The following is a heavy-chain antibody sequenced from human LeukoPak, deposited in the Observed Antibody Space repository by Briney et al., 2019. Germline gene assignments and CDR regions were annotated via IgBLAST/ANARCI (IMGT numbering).Heavy chain of an antibody. V-gene: IGHV3-48*03. CDR3: ASKLDRIAAAGFDY. Sequence: GGSLRLSCAVSGFTFSSYEMNWVRQAPGKGLEWVSYISSSGSTTYYADSVKGRFTISRDNAKNSLYLQMNSLRAEDTAVYYCASKLDRIAAAGFDYWGQGTLVTVSS. D-gene: IGHD6-13*01. CDR1: GFTFSSYE. CDR2: ISSSGSTT. J-gene: IGHJ4*02.